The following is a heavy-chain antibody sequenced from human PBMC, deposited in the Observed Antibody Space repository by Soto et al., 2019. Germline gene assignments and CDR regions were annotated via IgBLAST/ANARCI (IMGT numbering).Heavy chain of an antibody. Sequence: SSVKVSCKASGRTFSRYGITWVRQAPGQGCEWMGWISPYDDSTIYAQKLQGRVTMTTDTSTSTAYMELRSLRSDDTAVYYCARDSPPVDYWGQGTLVTVSS. CDR1: GRTFSRYG. CDR2: ISPYDDST. V-gene: IGHV1-18*01. CDR3: ARDSPPVDY. J-gene: IGHJ4*02.